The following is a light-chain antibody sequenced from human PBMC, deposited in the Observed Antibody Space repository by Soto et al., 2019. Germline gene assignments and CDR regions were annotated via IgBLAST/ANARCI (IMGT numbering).Light chain of an antibody. CDR1: QSVSSSY. J-gene: IGKJ4*01. Sequence: EIVFTQSPVTLSLSPGERATLSCRASQSVSSSYLAWYQQKPGQAARLLIYGASSRATGIPDRFSGSGSGTDFTLTISRLEPEDFAVYYCQQYGSSPLTFGGGTKVDIK. CDR2: GAS. CDR3: QQYGSSPLT. V-gene: IGKV3-20*01.